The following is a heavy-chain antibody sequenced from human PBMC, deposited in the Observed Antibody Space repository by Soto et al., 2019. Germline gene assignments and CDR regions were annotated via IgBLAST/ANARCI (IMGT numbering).Heavy chain of an antibody. CDR1: GFSLSTSGVG. V-gene: IGHV2-5*01. CDR3: AHSILVGWYIGQGNGYYFDY. Sequence: SGPTLVKPTQTLTLTCTFSGFSLSTSGVGVGWIRQPPGKALEWLALIYWNDDKRYSPSLKSRLTITKDTSKNQVVLTMTNMDPVDTATYYCAHSILVGWYIGQGNGYYFDYWGQGTLVTVSS. D-gene: IGHD6-19*01. J-gene: IGHJ4*02. CDR2: IYWNDDK.